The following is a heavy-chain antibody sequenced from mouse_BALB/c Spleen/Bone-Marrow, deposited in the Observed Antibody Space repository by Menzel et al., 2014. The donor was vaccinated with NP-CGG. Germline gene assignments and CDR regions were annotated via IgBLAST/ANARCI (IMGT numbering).Heavy chain of an antibody. CDR3: ARDSITTVVATDY. CDR2: IDPSDSYT. CDR1: GYTFTSYW. J-gene: IGHJ2*01. Sequence: VQLQQSGAELVKPGDSVKLSCKASGYTFTSYWMHWVKQRPGQGLEWIGEIDPSDSYTNYNQKFKGKATLTVDKSSSTADMQLSSLTSEDSAVYYCARDSITTVVATDYWGQGTTLTVSS. V-gene: IGHV1-69*02. D-gene: IGHD1-1*01.